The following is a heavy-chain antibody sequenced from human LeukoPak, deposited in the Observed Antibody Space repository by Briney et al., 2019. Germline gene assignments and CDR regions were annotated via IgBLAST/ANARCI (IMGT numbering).Heavy chain of an antibody. D-gene: IGHD2-2*01. CDR1: GGSISSYY. V-gene: IGHV4-59*01. J-gene: IGHJ6*03. CDR2: IYYSGST. CDR3: AGYQLLSSYYYMDV. Sequence: SETLSLTCTVSGGSISSYYWSWIRQPPGKGLEWIGYIYYSGSTNYNPSLKSRVTISVDTSKNQFSLKLGSVTAADTAVYYCAGYQLLSSYYYMDVWGKGTTVTVSS.